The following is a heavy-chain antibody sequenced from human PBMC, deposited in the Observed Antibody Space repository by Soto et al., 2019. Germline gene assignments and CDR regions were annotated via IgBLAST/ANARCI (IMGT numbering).Heavy chain of an antibody. CDR3: ATDLKRSYYYGMDV. V-gene: IGHV1-24*01. J-gene: IGHJ6*02. CDR1: GYTLTELS. CDR2: FDPEDGET. Sequence: GASVKVSCKVSGYTLTELSMHWVRQAPGKGLEWMGGFDPEDGETIYAQKFQGRVTMTEDTSTDTAYMELSSLRSEDTAVYYCATDLKRSYYYGMDVWGQGTTVTVSS.